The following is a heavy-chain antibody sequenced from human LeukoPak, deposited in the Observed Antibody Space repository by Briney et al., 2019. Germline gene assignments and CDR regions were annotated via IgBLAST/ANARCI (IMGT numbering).Heavy chain of an antibody. CDR2: INADGSEE. J-gene: IGHJ3*02. CDR1: GFTFSTYW. CDR3: VRDLEGQGLDAFDI. V-gene: IGHV3-7*01. D-gene: IGHD5-24*01. Sequence: GGSLRLSCEASGFTFSTYWMTWVRQAPGKGLEWVAQINADGSEEFYVDSVKGRFTISRDNAKNSLYLQMNSLRAEDTAVYYCVRDLEGQGLDAFDIWGQGTMVTVSS.